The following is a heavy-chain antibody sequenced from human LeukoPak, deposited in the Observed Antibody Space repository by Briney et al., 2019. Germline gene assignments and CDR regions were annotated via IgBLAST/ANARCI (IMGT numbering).Heavy chain of an antibody. CDR3: ARGADGVSSNSRGWFDP. CDR2: IRYDGSNK. D-gene: IGHD2-15*01. Sequence: GGSLRLSCAASGFTFSSYGMHWVRQAPGKGLEWVAFIRYDGSNKYYADSVKGRFTISRDNSKNTLYLQMNSLRAEDTAVYYCARGADGVSSNSRGWFDPWGQGTLVTVSS. J-gene: IGHJ5*02. V-gene: IGHV3-30*02. CDR1: GFTFSSYG.